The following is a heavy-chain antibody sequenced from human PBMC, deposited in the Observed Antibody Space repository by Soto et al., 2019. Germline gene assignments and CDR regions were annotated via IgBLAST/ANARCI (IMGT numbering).Heavy chain of an antibody. V-gene: IGHV3-9*01. D-gene: IGHD6-19*01. CDR2: ISWNSGSI. CDR3: AKDMGRRQWLLSGGYMDV. CDR1: GFTFDDYA. J-gene: IGHJ6*03. Sequence: GGSLRLSCAASGFTFDDYAMHWVRQAPGKGLEWVSGISWNSGSIGYADSVKGRFTISRDNAKNSLYLQMNSLGAEDTALYYCAKDMGRRQWLLSGGYMDVWGKGTTVTVSS.